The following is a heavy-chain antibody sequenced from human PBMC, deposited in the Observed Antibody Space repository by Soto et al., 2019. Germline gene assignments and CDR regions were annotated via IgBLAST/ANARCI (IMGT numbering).Heavy chain of an antibody. CDR2: ISPYHGHT. J-gene: IGHJ6*02. CDR3: ARDLTIVPATHPRLENYGMDV. CDR1: GYSFTSYG. D-gene: IGHD2-2*01. Sequence: QVQLVQSAGEVKKPGASVKVSCKASGYSFTSYGISWVRRAPGQGLEWMGWISPYHGHTQFVARFQGRVTMTTDTSTKSAYMELRNLRSDDTAHYYCARDLTIVPATHPRLENYGMDVWGQGTTVIVSS. V-gene: IGHV1-18*01.